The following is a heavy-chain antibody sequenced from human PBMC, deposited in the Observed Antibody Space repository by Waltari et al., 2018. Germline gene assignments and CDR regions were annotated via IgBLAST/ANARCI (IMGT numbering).Heavy chain of an antibody. CDR2: IIPIFGTA. J-gene: IGHJ6*03. CDR1: GGTFSSYA. CDR3: ASGGLGVAYYYYYYMDV. D-gene: IGHD2-21*01. V-gene: IGHV1-69*12. Sequence: QVQLVQSGAEVKKPGSSVKVSCKASGGTFSSYAISWVRQAPGQGLEWMGGIIPIFGTANYAQKFQGRVTITADESTSTAYMELSSLRSEDTAVYYCASGGLGVAYYYYYYMDVWGKGTTVTISS.